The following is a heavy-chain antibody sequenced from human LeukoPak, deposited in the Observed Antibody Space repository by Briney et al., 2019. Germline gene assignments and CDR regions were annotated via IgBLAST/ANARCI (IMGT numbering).Heavy chain of an antibody. V-gene: IGHV3-23*01. J-gene: IGHJ6*02. CDR3: ARVLLWFGESYYYGMDV. D-gene: IGHD3-10*01. CDR2: IIPSGGTT. Sequence: GGSLRLSCAASGFTFSRYAMSWVRQAPGKGLEWVSAIIPSGGTTYYAESVKGRFTISRDNAKNSLYLQMNSLRAEDTAVYYCARVLLWFGESYYYGMDVWGQGTTVTVSS. CDR1: GFTFSRYA.